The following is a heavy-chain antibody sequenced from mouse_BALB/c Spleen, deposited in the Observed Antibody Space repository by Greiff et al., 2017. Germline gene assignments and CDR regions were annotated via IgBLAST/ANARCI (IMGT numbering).Heavy chain of an antibody. D-gene: IGHD1-1*01. Sequence: QVQLQQSGAELVKPGASVKLSCKASGYTFTSYWMHWVKQRPGQGLEWIGEIDPSDSYTNYNQKFKGKATLTVDKSSSTAYMQLSSLTSEDSAVYDCARIYYYGSSYGGAMDYWGQGTSVTVSS. J-gene: IGHJ4*01. CDR2: IDPSDSYT. V-gene: IGHV1-69*02. CDR1: GYTFTSYW. CDR3: ARIYYYGSSYGGAMDY.